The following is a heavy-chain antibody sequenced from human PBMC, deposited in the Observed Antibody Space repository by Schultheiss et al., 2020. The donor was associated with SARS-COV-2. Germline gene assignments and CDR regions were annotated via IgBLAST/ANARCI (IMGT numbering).Heavy chain of an antibody. V-gene: IGHV3-23*01. Sequence: GESLKISCAASGFTFSSYSMNWVRQAPGKGLEWVSAISGSGGSTYYADSVKGRFTISRDNVKNTLYLQMNSLRAEDTAVYYCSRNPQQPPGFDYWGQGTLVTVST. CDR1: GFTFSSYS. J-gene: IGHJ4*02. D-gene: IGHD6-13*01. CDR2: ISGSGGST. CDR3: SRNPQQPPGFDY.